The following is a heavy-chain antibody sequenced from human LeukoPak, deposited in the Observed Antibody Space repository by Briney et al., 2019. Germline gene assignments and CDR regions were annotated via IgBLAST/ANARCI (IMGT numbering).Heavy chain of an antibody. J-gene: IGHJ5*02. V-gene: IGHV3-48*02. CDR3: ARELGYGWFDP. Sequence: GGPLRLSCSASGFTSSSYSMSWVRQAPGKGLEWISYISDSSIRIFYSDSVRGRFTISRENDRNSLYLQMNSLRDDDTAVYYCARELGYGWFDPWGQGTLVTVSS. CDR2: ISDSSIRI. CDR1: GFTSSSYS. D-gene: IGHD5-18*01.